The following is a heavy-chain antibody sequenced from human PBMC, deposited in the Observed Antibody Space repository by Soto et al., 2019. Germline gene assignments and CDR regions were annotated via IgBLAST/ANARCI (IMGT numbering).Heavy chain of an antibody. J-gene: IGHJ4*02. Sequence: PSETLSLTCAVYGGSFSGYYWSWIRQPPGKGLEWIGEINHSGRTNYNPSLKSRVSISIDTSKNQFSLKLSSVTAADTALYYCARQRTTVVTQAYFDYWGQGALVTVSS. CDR3: ARQRTTVVTQAYFDY. D-gene: IGHD2-21*02. V-gene: IGHV4-34*01. CDR1: GGSFSGYY. CDR2: INHSGRT.